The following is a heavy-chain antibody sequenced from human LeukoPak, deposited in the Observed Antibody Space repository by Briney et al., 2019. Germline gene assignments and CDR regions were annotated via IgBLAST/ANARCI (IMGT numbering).Heavy chain of an antibody. CDR1: GFTFSSYA. V-gene: IGHV3-23*01. Sequence: PGGSLRLSCAASGFTFSSYAMSWVCQAPGKGLEWVSSMSGSGVTTYYADSVKGRFTISRDNSKNTLYLQMNSLRAEDTAVYYCAKFPKWNYFDYWGQGTLVTVSS. J-gene: IGHJ4*02. CDR2: MSGSGVTT. D-gene: IGHD1-26*01. CDR3: AKFPKWNYFDY.